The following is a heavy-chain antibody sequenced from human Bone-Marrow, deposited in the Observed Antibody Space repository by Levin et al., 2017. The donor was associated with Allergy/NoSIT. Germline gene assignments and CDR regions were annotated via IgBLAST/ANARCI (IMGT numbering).Heavy chain of an antibody. CDR1: GFTFTSSA. J-gene: IGHJ6*02. V-gene: IGHV1-58*02. CDR3: AAWDTRYCSSTSCPTDYYYYYGMDG. CDR2: IVVGSGNT. Sequence: SVKVSCKASGFTFTSSAMQWVRQARGQRLEWIGWIVVGSGNTNYAQKFQERVTITRDMSTSTAYMELSSLRSEDTAVYYCAAWDTRYCSSTSCPTDYYYYYGMDGWGQGTTVTVSS. D-gene: IGHD2-2*01.